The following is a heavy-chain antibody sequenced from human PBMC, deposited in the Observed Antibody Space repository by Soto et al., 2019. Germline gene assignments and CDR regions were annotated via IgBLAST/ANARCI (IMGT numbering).Heavy chain of an antibody. CDR1: GVNFNTFA. CDR3: ARAAKRYFDY. CDR2: IIPVLGPA. J-gene: IGHJ4*02. Sequence: QVQLVQSGAEVNKPGSSVKVSCKTYGVNFNTFAISWVRQSPGQGLEYMGGIIPVLGPANYAQRYQGRITSTADTSTSTASLELSNLTSEDTAVYYWARAAKRYFDYWGQGTLVTVSS. V-gene: IGHV1-69*06.